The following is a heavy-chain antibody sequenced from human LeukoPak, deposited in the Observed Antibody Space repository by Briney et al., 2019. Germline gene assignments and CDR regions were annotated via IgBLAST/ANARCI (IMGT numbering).Heavy chain of an antibody. J-gene: IGHJ4*02. D-gene: IGHD2-2*02. V-gene: IGHV3-20*04. Sequence: GGSLRLSCAASGFTFDDYVMNWVRQVPGKGLEWVSGINWSGGTTVYADSVKGRSTISRDNAKNSLYLQMNSLRAEDTALYYCARDAYTNPVYYFDCWGQGTLVTVSS. CDR1: GFTFDDYV. CDR3: ARDAYTNPVYYFDC. CDR2: INWSGGTT.